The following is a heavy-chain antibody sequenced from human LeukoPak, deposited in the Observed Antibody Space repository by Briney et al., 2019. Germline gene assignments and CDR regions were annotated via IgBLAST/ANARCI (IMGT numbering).Heavy chain of an antibody. CDR2: IYYSGST. V-gene: IGHV4-59*01. CDR3: ARGGYYGSGNDFRFDP. J-gene: IGHJ5*02. CDR1: GGSISSYY. Sequence: SETLSLTCTVSGGSISSYYWSWIRQPPGKGLEWIGYIYYSGSTNYNPSLKSRVTISVYTSKNQFSPKLTSVTAADTAVYFCARGGYYGSGNDFRFDPWGQGTLVTVSS. D-gene: IGHD3-10*01.